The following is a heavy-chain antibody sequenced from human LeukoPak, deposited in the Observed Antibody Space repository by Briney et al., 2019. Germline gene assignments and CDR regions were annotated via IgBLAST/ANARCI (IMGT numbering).Heavy chain of an antibody. D-gene: IGHD6-19*01. CDR3: ARAPATIAVAAPNWFDP. Sequence: SETLSLTCTVSGGSISGYYWSWIRQTPGKGLEWIAYIYYSGSTNYNPSLKSRVTISVDTSKNQFSLKLNSVTAADTAVYYCARAPATIAVAAPNWFDPWGQGTLVTVSS. CDR2: IYYSGST. V-gene: IGHV4-59*01. CDR1: GGSISGYY. J-gene: IGHJ5*02.